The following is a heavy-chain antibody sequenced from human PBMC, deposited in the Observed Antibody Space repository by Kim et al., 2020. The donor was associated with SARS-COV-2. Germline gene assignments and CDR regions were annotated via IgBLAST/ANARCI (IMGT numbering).Heavy chain of an antibody. Sequence: SETLSLTCTVSGGSISSYYWSWIRQPPGKGLEWIGYIYYSGSTNYNPSLKSRVTISVDTSKNQLSLKLSSVTAADTAVYYCARGKQWLGSGYYYGMDVWGQGTTVTVSS. V-gene: IGHV4-59*13. D-gene: IGHD6-19*01. CDR1: GGSISSYY. J-gene: IGHJ6*02. CDR3: ARGKQWLGSGYYYGMDV. CDR2: IYYSGST.